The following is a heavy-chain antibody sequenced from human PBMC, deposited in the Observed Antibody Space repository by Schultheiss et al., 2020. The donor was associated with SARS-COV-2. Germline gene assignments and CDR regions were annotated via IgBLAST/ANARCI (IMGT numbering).Heavy chain of an antibody. Sequence: GGSLRLSCAASGFTFSSYAMHWVRQAPGKGLEWVAVISYDGSNKYYADSVKGRFTISRDNSKNTLYLQMNSLRAEDTAVYYCATPLTTDTTPQFDYWGQGTLVTVSS. CDR1: GFTFSSYA. CDR3: ATPLTTDTTPQFDY. D-gene: IGHD1-1*01. V-gene: IGHV3-30*04. CDR2: ISYDGSNK. J-gene: IGHJ4*02.